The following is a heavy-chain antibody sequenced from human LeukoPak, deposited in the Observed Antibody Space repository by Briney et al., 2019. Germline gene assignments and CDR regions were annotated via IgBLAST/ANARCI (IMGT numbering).Heavy chain of an antibody. J-gene: IGHJ4*02. CDR1: GFTFSSYG. CDR2: IRYDGSNK. V-gene: IGHV3-30*02. CDR3: AKDNGGYQLLGRKGYFDY. Sequence: GGSLRLSCAASGFTFSSYGMHWVRQAPGKGLEWVAFIRYDGSNKYYADSVKGRFTISRDNSKNTLYLQKNSLRAEDTAVYYCAKDNGGYQLLGRKGYFDYWGQGTLVTVSS. D-gene: IGHD2-2*01.